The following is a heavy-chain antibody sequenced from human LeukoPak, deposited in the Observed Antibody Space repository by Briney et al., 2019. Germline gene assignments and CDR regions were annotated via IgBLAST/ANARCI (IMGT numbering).Heavy chain of an antibody. CDR2: ISYEGRNI. J-gene: IGHJ3*02. D-gene: IGHD1-20*01. CDR1: GFTFSSYG. CDR3: AKDRSMTGNNDAFDI. V-gene: IGHV3-30*18. Sequence: PGGSLRLSCAASGFTFSSYGMHWVRQAPGKGLEWVTVISYEGRNIFYADSVTGRFIISSDNSKNTLYLQMNSLRDEDTAVYYCAKDRSMTGNNDAFDIWGQGTMVTVSS.